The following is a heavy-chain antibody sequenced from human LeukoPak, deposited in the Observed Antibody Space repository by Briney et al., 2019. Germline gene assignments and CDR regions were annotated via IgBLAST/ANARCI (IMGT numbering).Heavy chain of an antibody. Sequence: SETLSLTCTVSGGSISSYYWSWIRQPPGKGLEWIGYIYYSGSTNYNPSLKSRVTISVDTSKNQFSLKLSSVTAADTAVYYCASAIARDAFDIWGQGTMVTVSS. J-gene: IGHJ3*02. CDR3: ASAIARDAFDI. CDR2: IYYSGST. D-gene: IGHD2-2*01. CDR1: GGSISSYY. V-gene: IGHV4-59*01.